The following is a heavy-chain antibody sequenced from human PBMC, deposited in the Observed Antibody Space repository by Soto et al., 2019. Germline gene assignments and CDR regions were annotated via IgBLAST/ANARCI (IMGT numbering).Heavy chain of an antibody. V-gene: IGHV1-18*01. CDR2: ISDYKGNT. CDR3: ARDAPPADY. Sequence: QVQLVQSGAEVKKPGASVKVSCKASGYTFTSYAISWVRQAPGQVLEWMGWISDYKGNTNYAQKLQDRVTMTTDTPTSTAYMKRRNLTSDDTAVYYCARDAPPADYWGQSTLVTVSS. J-gene: IGHJ4*02. CDR1: GYTFTSYA.